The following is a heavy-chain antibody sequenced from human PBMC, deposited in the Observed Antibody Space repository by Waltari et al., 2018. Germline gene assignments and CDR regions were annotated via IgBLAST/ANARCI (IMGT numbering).Heavy chain of an antibody. D-gene: IGHD4-17*01. CDR3: AREVIWGVTSLDY. J-gene: IGHJ4*02. CDR2: SNPNSGGT. V-gene: IGHV1-2*02. CDR1: GYTFTGHS. Sequence: QVQLVQSGAEVKKPGASVMVSCTASGYTFTGHSMHWVRQAPGQGLAWMGWSNPNSGGTNYAQKFQGRVTMTRDTSISTAYMELSRLRSDDTAVYYCAREVIWGVTSLDYWGQGTLVTVSS.